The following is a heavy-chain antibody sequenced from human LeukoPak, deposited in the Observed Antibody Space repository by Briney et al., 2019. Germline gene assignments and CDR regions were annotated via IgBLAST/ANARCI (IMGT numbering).Heavy chain of an antibody. Sequence: GASVKVSCKASGYTFTSYYMHWVRQAPGRGLEWMGIINPSGGSTSYAQKFQGRVTMTRDTSTSTVYMELSSLRSEDTAVYCCARVMEGGYSYGSDAFDIWGQGTMVTVSS. V-gene: IGHV1-46*01. D-gene: IGHD5-18*01. CDR3: ARVMEGGYSYGSDAFDI. J-gene: IGHJ3*02. CDR1: GYTFTSYY. CDR2: INPSGGST.